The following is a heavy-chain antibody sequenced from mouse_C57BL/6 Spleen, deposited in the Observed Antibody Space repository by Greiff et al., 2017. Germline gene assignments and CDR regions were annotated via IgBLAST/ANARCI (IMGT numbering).Heavy chain of an antibody. CDR1: GYTFTSYG. V-gene: IGHV1-81*01. Sequence: QVQLQQSGAELARPGASVKLSCKASGYTFTSYGISWVKQRTGQGLEWIGEIYPRSGNTYYNEKFKGKATLTADKSSSTAYMELRSLSSEDSAVYFWAGVPYWGQGTTLTVSS. CDR3: AGVPY. J-gene: IGHJ2*01. CDR2: IYPRSGNT.